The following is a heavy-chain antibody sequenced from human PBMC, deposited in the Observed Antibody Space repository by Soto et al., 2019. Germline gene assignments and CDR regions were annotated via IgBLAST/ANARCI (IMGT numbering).Heavy chain of an antibody. CDR1: GFTFSNYD. CDR3: ARGGWTGYYNFDY. J-gene: IGHJ4*02. CDR2: ITSSGSTL. Sequence: GGSLRLSCAASGFTFSNYDMNWVRQAPGKGLEWVSYITSSGSTLYSADSVKGRFTISSDNAKNSLYLQMKSLRAADTAVYYCARGGWTGYYNFDYWGPGTLVTVSS. V-gene: IGHV3-48*03. D-gene: IGHD3-9*01.